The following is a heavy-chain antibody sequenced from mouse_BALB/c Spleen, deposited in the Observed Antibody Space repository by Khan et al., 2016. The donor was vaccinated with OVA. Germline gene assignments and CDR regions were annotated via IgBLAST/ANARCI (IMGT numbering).Heavy chain of an antibody. D-gene: IGHD1-2*01. J-gene: IGHJ2*01. CDR2: ISYSGST. V-gene: IGHV3-2*02. CDR3: ARTARIKY. CDR1: GYSITSGYG. Sequence: EVQLQESGPGLVKPSQSLSLTCTVTGYSITSGYGWNWIRQFLGNKLEWMGYISYSGSTNSNPSLKSRISITRDTSKNQFFLQLNSVTTEDTATYYCARTARIKYWGQGTTLTVSS.